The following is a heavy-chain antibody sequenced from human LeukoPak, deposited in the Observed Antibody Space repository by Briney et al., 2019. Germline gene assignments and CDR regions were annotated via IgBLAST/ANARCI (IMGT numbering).Heavy chain of an antibody. CDR1: GYTFTSYY. V-gene: IGHV1-46*01. CDR2: INPSGGSA. D-gene: IGHD6-19*01. J-gene: IGHJ4*02. CDR3: ARLYSSGFFDY. Sequence: ASVKVSCKASGYTFTSYYMHWVRQAPGQGLEWMGIINPSGGSASYAQKFQGRVTMTRDTSTSTVYMELSSLRSEDTAVYYCARLYSSGFFDYWGQGTLVTVSS.